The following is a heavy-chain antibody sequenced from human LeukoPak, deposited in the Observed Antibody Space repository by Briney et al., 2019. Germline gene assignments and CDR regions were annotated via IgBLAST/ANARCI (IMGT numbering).Heavy chain of an antibody. J-gene: IGHJ4*02. CDR1: GFTFSNYG. V-gene: IGHV3-30*02. Sequence: GGSLRLSCAASGFTFSNYGMHWVRQAPGKGLEWVAFISSDGSHKYYADSMKGRFTISRDSSKSTLYLQMNSLRPDDTAVYYCAKPGGGSWEWGSYYFDYWGQGTLVAVSS. D-gene: IGHD2-15*01. CDR2: ISSDGSHK. CDR3: AKPGGGSWEWGSYYFDY.